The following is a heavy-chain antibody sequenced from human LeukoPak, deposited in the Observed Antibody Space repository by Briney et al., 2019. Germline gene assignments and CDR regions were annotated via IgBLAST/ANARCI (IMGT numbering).Heavy chain of an antibody. CDR1: GYTFTTYA. CDR2: INAGNGNT. V-gene: IGHV1-3*01. CDR3: ARRLGRSFDY. J-gene: IGHJ4*02. D-gene: IGHD2-21*01. Sequence: ASVKVSCKASGYTFTTYAMHWVRQAPGQRLEWMGWINAGNGNTKYSQKFQARVTITRDTSATTAYMDLSSLRSEDTAVYYCARRLGRSFDYWGQGTLVTVSS.